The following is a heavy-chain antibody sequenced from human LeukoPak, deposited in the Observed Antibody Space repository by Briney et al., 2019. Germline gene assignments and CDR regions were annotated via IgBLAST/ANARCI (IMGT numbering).Heavy chain of an antibody. CDR3: ARDARVQKWFGELLKTATYYFDY. D-gene: IGHD3-10*01. V-gene: IGHV4-39*07. CDR1: GGSISSSNFY. CDR2: IYYSGST. Sequence: SETLSLTCTVSGGSISSSNFYWGWIRQPPGKGLEWIGSIYYSGSTYYNPSLKSRVSISVDTSKNQFSLKLSSVTAADTAVYYCARDARVQKWFGELLKTATYYFDYWGQGTLVTVSS. J-gene: IGHJ4*02.